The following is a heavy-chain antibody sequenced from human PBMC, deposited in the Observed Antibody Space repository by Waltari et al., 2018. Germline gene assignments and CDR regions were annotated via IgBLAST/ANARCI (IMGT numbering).Heavy chain of an antibody. CDR1: GYTFTSYD. CDR3: ARGFSGIAAAGIPFDY. J-gene: IGHJ4*02. Sequence: QVQLVQSGAEVKKPGASVKVSCKASGYTFTSYDINWVRRATGQGLEWMGWMNPNSGNTGYAQKFQGRVTMTRNTSISSAYMELSSLRSEDTAVYYCARGFSGIAAAGIPFDYWGQGTLVTVSS. CDR2: MNPNSGNT. D-gene: IGHD6-13*01. V-gene: IGHV1-8*01.